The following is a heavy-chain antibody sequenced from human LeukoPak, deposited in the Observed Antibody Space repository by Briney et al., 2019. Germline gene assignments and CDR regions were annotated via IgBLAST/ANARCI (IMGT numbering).Heavy chain of an antibody. CDR1: GGSISSGSYY. V-gene: IGHV4-61*02. Sequence: PSQTLSLTCTVSGGSISSGSYYWSWIRQPAGKGLEWIGRIYTSGSTNYNPSLKSRVTISVDTSKNRFSLKLSSVTAADTAVYYCARDGSFDYWGQGTLVTVSS. CDR2: IYTSGST. CDR3: ARDGSFDY. J-gene: IGHJ4*02.